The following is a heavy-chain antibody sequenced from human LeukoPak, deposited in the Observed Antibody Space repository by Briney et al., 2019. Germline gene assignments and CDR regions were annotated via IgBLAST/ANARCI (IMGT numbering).Heavy chain of an antibody. V-gene: IGHV3-21*01. Sequence: GGSLRLSCAAAGFTFNSYGMHWVRQAPGKGLEWISSISSSTRYIFYADSVKGRFTISRDNAKNSLYLQMNSLRAEDTAVYFCARDLPMTVGNIDYWGQGTLVTVSS. CDR2: ISSSTRYI. CDR3: ARDLPMTVGNIDY. CDR1: GFTFNSYG. D-gene: IGHD3-22*01. J-gene: IGHJ4*02.